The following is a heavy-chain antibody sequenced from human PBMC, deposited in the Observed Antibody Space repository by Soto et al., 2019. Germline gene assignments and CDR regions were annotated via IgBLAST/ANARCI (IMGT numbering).Heavy chain of an antibody. CDR1: GDAFDNYA. Sequence: QAQLVQSGAEVKKPGSSVNVSCKASGDAFDNYAIHWVRQAPGQGLEWRGGIISYFRKPDYEQKFKGRLTITAYQPTNTVLMEMSSLRSYDTALYSCARGAASINTDRVYSYYNVLDVWGQGTTVTVSS. J-gene: IGHJ6*02. D-gene: IGHD6-13*01. CDR3: ARGAASINTDRVYSYYNVLDV. CDR2: IISYFRKP. V-gene: IGHV1-69*01.